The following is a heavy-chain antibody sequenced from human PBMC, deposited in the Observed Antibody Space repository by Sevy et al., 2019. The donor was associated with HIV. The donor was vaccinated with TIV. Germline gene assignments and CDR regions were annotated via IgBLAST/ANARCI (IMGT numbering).Heavy chain of an antibody. Sequence: GGSLRLSCAASGFTLSEYAMSWIRQTPGKGLEWISFISRTRSFIYYADSVRGRFTISRDNAKDSLYLQMNGLGADDTAVYYCARDEGMEVIGSIYKYHFYGFDVWGQGTTVTVSS. CDR2: ISRTRSFI. CDR3: ARDEGMEVIGSIYKYHFYGFDV. J-gene: IGHJ6*02. D-gene: IGHD3-10*01. CDR1: GFTLSEYA. V-gene: IGHV3-11*01.